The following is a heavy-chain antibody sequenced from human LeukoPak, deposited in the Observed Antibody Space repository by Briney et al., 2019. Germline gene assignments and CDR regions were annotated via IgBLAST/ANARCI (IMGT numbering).Heavy chain of an antibody. D-gene: IGHD4-17*01. CDR2: FDPEDGET. CDR1: GYTLTELS. Sequence: ASVTVSCKVSGYTLTELSMHWVRQAPGKGLEWMGGFDPEDGETIYAQKFQGRVTMTRDTSTSTVYMELSSLRSEDTAVYYCARDIDGDYRILDYWGQGTLVTVSS. CDR3: ARDIDGDYRILDY. V-gene: IGHV1-24*01. J-gene: IGHJ4*02.